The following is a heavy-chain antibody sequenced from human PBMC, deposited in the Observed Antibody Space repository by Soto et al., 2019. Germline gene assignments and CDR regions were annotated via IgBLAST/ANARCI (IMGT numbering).Heavy chain of an antibody. CDR2: IYYSGST. Sequence: SETLSLTCTVSCGSISSYYWSWIRQPPGKGLEWIGYIYYSGSTNYNPSLKSRVTISVDTSKNQFSLKLSSVTAADTAVYYCASGRSGYFGYWGQGTLVTVSS. J-gene: IGHJ4*02. V-gene: IGHV4-59*01. CDR1: CGSISSYY. CDR3: ASGRSGYFGY. D-gene: IGHD3-3*01.